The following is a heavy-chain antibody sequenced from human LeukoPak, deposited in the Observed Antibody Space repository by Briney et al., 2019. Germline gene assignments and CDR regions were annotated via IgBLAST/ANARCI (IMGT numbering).Heavy chain of an antibody. V-gene: IGHV3-23*01. D-gene: IGHD4-11*01. CDR1: GFTFSSYA. Sequence: GGSLRLSCAASGFTFSSYAMSWVRQAPGKGLEWVSAISGSGGSTYYADSVKGRFTISRDNSKNTLYLQMNSQRAEDTAVYYCARDPSTVTSLFDYWGQGTLVTVSS. CDR3: ARDPSTVTSLFDY. CDR2: ISGSGGST. J-gene: IGHJ4*02.